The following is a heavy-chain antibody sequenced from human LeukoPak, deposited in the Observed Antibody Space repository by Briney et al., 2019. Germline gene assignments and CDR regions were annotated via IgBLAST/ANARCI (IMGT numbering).Heavy chain of an antibody. CDR2: INHSGST. CDR1: GGSFSGYY. CDR3: ARGASYYYGSGSYFVY. D-gene: IGHD3-10*01. J-gene: IGHJ4*02. Sequence: PSETLSLTCAVYGGSFSGYYWSWLRQPPGKGLEWLGEINHSGSTNYNPSLKSRVTISVDTSKNQFSLKLSSVTAADTAVYYCARGASYYYGSGSYFVYWGQGTLVTVSS. V-gene: IGHV4-34*01.